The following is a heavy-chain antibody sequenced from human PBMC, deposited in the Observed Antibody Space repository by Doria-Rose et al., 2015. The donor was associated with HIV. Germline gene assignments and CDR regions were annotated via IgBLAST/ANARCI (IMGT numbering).Heavy chain of an antibody. J-gene: IGHJ4*02. CDR3: ARIKSSRWYHKYYFDF. V-gene: IGHV2-26*01. D-gene: IGHD6-13*01. CDR1: GVSLSSPGMG. CDR2: NFSDDER. Sequence: SGPVLVKPTETLTLTCTVSGVSLSSPGMGVSWIRQPPGKALEWLAYNFSDDERSHKTSLSSRLTISRGTSKSQVVLTMTDMGPVDTATYYCARIKSSRWYHKYYFDFWGQGTLVIVSA.